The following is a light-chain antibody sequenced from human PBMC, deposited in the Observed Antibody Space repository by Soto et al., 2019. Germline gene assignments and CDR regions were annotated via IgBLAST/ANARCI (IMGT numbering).Light chain of an antibody. Sequence: EIVLTQSPDTLSLSPGERATLSCRASQSVSSSYLAWYQQKPGQAPRLLIYGASGRATGIPDRFSGSGSGTDFTLTISRLEPEDFAVYYCQQYGSSALYTFGQGTKLEIK. CDR1: QSVSSSY. CDR2: GAS. J-gene: IGKJ2*01. CDR3: QQYGSSALYT. V-gene: IGKV3-20*01.